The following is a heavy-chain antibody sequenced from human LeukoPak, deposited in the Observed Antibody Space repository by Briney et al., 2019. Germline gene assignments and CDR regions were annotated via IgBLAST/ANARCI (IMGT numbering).Heavy chain of an antibody. CDR2: ISGSGGST. J-gene: IGHJ4*02. CDR1: GFTFSDYA. CDR3: AKVGPGEGTFYYFDY. Sequence: PGGSLRLSCAASGFTFSDYAMSWVRQAPGKGLEWVSAISGSGGSTYYADSVKGRFTISRDNSKNTLYLQMNSLRAEDTAVYYCAKVGPGEGTFYYFDYWGQGTLVTVSS. D-gene: IGHD7-27*01. V-gene: IGHV3-23*01.